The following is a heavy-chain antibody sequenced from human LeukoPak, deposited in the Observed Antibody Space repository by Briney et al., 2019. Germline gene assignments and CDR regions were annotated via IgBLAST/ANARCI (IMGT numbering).Heavy chain of an antibody. V-gene: IGHV1-2*02. CDR2: INPNSGGT. CDR1: GYTFTGYH. D-gene: IGHD3-22*01. Sequence: PSVKVSCKASGYTFTGYHMHWVRQAPGQGLEWRGWINPNSGGTNYAQKFQGRVTMTRDTSISTAYMERRRLRSDDTAVYYCARDSYYDSSGYYSSEYFQHWGQGTLVTVSS. CDR3: ARDSYYDSSGYYSSEYFQH. J-gene: IGHJ1*01.